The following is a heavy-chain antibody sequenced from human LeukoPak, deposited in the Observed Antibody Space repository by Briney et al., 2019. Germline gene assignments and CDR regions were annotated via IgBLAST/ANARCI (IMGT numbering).Heavy chain of an antibody. Sequence: GGSLRLSCAASGFTFSSYGMSWVRQAPGKGLEWVSAISGSGGSTYYADSVKGRFTISRDNSKNTLYLQMNSLRAEDTALYYCARGLTLSNRCFDYWGQGTLVTVSS. CDR1: GFTFSSYG. CDR2: ISGSGGST. V-gene: IGHV3-23*01. CDR3: ARGLTLSNRCFDY. D-gene: IGHD2/OR15-2a*01. J-gene: IGHJ4*02.